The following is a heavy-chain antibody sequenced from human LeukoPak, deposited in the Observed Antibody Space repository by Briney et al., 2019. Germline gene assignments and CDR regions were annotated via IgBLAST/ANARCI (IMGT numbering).Heavy chain of an antibody. Sequence: GGSLRLSCAASEFSVGSNYMTWVRQAPGKGLEWVSLIYSGGSTYYADSGKGRFTISRDNAKNSLYLQMNSLRAEDTAVYYCARDGRVGATRFGYWGQGTLVTVSS. J-gene: IGHJ4*02. CDR3: ARDGRVGATRFGY. D-gene: IGHD1-26*01. CDR2: IYSGGST. V-gene: IGHV3-66*01. CDR1: EFSVGSNY.